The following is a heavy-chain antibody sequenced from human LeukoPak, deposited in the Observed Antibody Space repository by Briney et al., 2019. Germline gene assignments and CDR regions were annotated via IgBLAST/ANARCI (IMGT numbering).Heavy chain of an antibody. V-gene: IGHV4-59*08. J-gene: IGHJ4*02. CDR3: ARLASIAAAGTLPDY. D-gene: IGHD6-13*01. Sequence: PSETLSLTCNVSGGSISSYYWSWIRQPPGKGLEWIGYIYYSGSTNYNPSLKSRVTISVDTSKNQFSLKLSSVTAADTAVYYCARLASIAAAGTLPDYWGQGTLVTVSS. CDR2: IYYSGST. CDR1: GGSISSYY.